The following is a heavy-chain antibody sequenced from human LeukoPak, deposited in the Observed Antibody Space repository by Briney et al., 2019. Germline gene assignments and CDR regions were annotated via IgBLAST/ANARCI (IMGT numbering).Heavy chain of an antibody. J-gene: IGHJ4*02. D-gene: IGHD6-19*01. CDR2: IIPIFGTA. Sequence: SVKVSCKASGGTFSSYAISWVRQAPGQGFEWMGGIIPIFGTANYAQKFQGRVTITADKSTSTAYMELSSLRSEDTAVYYCARARPSIAVAGHFDYWGQGTLVTVSS. V-gene: IGHV1-69*06. CDR3: ARARPSIAVAGHFDY. CDR1: GGTFSSYA.